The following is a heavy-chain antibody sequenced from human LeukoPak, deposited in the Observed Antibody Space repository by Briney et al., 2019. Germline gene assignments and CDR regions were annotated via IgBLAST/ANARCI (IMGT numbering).Heavy chain of an antibody. CDR2: ISSGGSPI. V-gene: IGHV3-11*04. Sequence: GGSLRLSCAASGFTFSDYYMSWIRQAPGKGLEGVSYISSGGSPIYYADSVKGRFTISRDNAKNSLYLQMNSLRAEDTAVYYCVRAVPAAVLGAFDIWGQGSMVTVSS. D-gene: IGHD2-2*02. CDR3: VRAVPAAVLGAFDI. J-gene: IGHJ3*02. CDR1: GFTFSDYY.